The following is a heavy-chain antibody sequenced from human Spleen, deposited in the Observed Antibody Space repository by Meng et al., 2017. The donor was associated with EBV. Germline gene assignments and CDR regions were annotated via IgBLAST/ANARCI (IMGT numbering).Heavy chain of an antibody. CDR2: THHGGNT. CDR1: GGSITRTNW. D-gene: IGHD6-13*01. CDR3: ASHLLTPGTRGFDH. Sequence: QVQLTESGPGVLKHSETLSLTCVVSGGSITRTNWWSWVRQPPGKGLEWIGETHHGGNTNYNTSLQSRVIISVDKSKSQFSLQLTSVTAADTALYYCASHLLTPGTRGFDHWGPGILVTVSS. J-gene: IGHJ4*02. V-gene: IGHV4-4*02.